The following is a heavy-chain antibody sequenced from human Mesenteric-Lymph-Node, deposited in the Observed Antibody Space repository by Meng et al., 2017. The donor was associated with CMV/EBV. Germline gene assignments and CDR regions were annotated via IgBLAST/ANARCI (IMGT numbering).Heavy chain of an antibody. V-gene: IGHV3-7*01. D-gene: IGHD3-22*01. CDR3: AREEVRAHSSGLYYYYYGMDV. Sequence: GGSLRLSCAASGFTFSSYWMSWVRQAPGKGLEWVANIKQDGSEKYYVDSVKGRFTISRDNAKNSLYLQMNSLRAEDTAVYYCAREEVRAHSSGLYYYYYGMDVWGQGTTVTVSS. J-gene: IGHJ6*02. CDR2: IKQDGSEK. CDR1: GFTFSSYW.